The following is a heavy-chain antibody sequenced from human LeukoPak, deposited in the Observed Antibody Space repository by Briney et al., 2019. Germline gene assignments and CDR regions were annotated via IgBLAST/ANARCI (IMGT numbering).Heavy chain of an antibody. Sequence: SVKVSCKASGGTFGSYAISWVRQAPGQGLEWMGGIIPIFGTANYAQKFQGRVTITTDESTSTAYMELSSLRSEDTAVYYCARDAEYYYGSGSYSPNWFDPWGQGTLVTVSS. J-gene: IGHJ5*02. CDR1: GGTFGSYA. CDR3: ARDAEYYYGSGSYSPNWFDP. V-gene: IGHV1-69*05. CDR2: IIPIFGTA. D-gene: IGHD3-10*01.